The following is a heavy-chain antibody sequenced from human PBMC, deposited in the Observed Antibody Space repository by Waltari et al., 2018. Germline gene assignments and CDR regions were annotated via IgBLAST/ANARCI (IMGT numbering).Heavy chain of an antibody. J-gene: IGHJ4*02. CDR3: ATENYYDSSGYQGAGGHY. CDR1: GYTFTDYY. CDR2: VDPEDGET. Sequence: EVQLVQSGAEVKKPGATVKISCKVSGYTFTDYYMHWVQQAPGKGLEWMGLVDPEDGETIAAEKFQGRVTITADTSTDTAYMELSSLRSEDTAVYYCATENYYDSSGYQGAGGHYWGQGTLVTVSS. D-gene: IGHD3-22*01. V-gene: IGHV1-69-2*01.